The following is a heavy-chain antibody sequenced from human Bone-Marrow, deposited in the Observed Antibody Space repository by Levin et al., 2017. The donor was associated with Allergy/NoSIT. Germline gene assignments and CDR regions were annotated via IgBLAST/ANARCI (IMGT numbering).Heavy chain of an antibody. CDR1: GFDFSDNY. CDR3: ATDRIAVGAPYFFDN. Sequence: GGSLRLSCAASGFDFSDNYMSWIRQAPGKGLEWVACISRTSHYTDYADSVKGRFTIPRDNGQNSLFLQMNSLRAEDTAIYCCATDRIAVGAPYFFDNWGQGTLVTVSS. V-gene: IGHV3-11*05. J-gene: IGHJ4*02. D-gene: IGHD6-19*01. CDR2: ISRTSHYT.